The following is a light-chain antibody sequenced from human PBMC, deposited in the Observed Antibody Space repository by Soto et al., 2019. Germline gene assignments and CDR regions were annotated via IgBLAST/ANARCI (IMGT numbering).Light chain of an antibody. CDR2: EVN. V-gene: IGLV2-8*01. J-gene: IGLJ3*02. CDR3: SSYAGNNNLM. Sequence: QSVLTQPPSAAGSPGQSVTISCTGTSSDVGGYNSVSWYQQHPGKAPKVMIYEVNKRPSGVPGRFSGSKSGNAAPLTVSGLQAEDEDNYYCSSYAGNNNLMFGGGTKLTVL. CDR1: SSDVGGYNS.